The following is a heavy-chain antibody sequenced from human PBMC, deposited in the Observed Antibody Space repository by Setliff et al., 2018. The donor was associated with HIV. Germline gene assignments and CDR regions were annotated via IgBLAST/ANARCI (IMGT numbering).Heavy chain of an antibody. V-gene: IGHV4-31*03. D-gene: IGHD4-17*01. CDR2: IYYSWST. CDR3: ARGGMDGDYIDS. Sequence: SETLSLTCNVSGGSISSGGYYWSWIRQHPGKGLEWIGYIYYSWSTYYNPSLKSRVTISIDTSKNQFSLKLSSVTTADTAVYYCARGGMDGDYIDSWGQGTLVTVS. CDR1: GGSISSGGYY. J-gene: IGHJ4*02.